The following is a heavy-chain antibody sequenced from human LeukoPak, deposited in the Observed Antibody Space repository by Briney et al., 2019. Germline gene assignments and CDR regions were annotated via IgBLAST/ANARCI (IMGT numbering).Heavy chain of an antibody. CDR1: GFTFSSYW. V-gene: IGHV3-7*01. CDR3: ARDDSSGWSLYYYYYCGMDV. J-gene: IGHJ6*02. D-gene: IGHD6-19*01. Sequence: GGSLRLSCAASGFTFSSYWMSWVRQAPGKGLEWVANIKQDGSEKYYVDSVKGRFTISRDNAKNSLYLQMNSLRAEDTAVYYCARDDSSGWSLYYYYYCGMDVWGQGPRSPSP. CDR2: IKQDGSEK.